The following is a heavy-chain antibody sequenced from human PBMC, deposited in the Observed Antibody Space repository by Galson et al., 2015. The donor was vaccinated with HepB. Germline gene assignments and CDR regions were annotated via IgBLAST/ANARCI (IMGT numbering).Heavy chain of an antibody. CDR3: AKDEGYYYYGMDV. J-gene: IGHJ6*02. Sequence: SLRLSCAVSGFTFSSYGMHWVRQAPGKGLEWVAVISYDGSNRYHADSVKGRFTISRDNSKNTLYLQMSSLRAEDTAVYYCAKDEGYYYYGMDVWGQGTTVTVSS. CDR2: ISYDGSNR. V-gene: IGHV3-30*18. CDR1: GFTFSSYG.